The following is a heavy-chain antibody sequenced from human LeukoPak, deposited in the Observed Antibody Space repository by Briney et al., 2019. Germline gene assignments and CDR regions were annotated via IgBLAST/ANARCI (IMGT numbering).Heavy chain of an antibody. CDR2: ISYDGSNK. CDR1: GFTFSSYG. Sequence: GGSLRLSCAASGFTFSSYGMHWVRQAPGKGLGWVAVISYDGSNKYYADSVKGRFTISRDNSKNTLYLQMNSLRAEDTAVYYCAKDSWVYYYGSGSYYETWGQGTLVTVSS. CDR3: AKDSWVYYYGSGSYYET. J-gene: IGHJ5*02. D-gene: IGHD3-10*01. V-gene: IGHV3-30*18.